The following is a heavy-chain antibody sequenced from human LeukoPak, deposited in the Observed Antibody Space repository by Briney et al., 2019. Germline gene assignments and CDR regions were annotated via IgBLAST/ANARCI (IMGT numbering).Heavy chain of an antibody. Sequence: GGSLRLSCAASGFSFSHAWMTWVRQAPGKGLEWVGRIKSRTDGGTTDYAAPVKGRFTISTEDSKNTLFLQMDSLQTEDTAVYYCATARPYYYYIDVWARGTTVTVSS. V-gene: IGHV3-15*01. J-gene: IGHJ6*03. CDR1: GFSFSHAW. CDR2: IKSRTDGGTT. D-gene: IGHD6-6*01. CDR3: ATARPYYYYIDV.